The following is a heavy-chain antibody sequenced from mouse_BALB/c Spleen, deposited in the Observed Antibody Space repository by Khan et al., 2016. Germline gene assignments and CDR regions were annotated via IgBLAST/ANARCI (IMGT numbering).Heavy chain of an antibody. J-gene: IGHJ4*01. Sequence: VQLQQSGAEIVKPGASVKLSCTASAFNIKDTNMHWVKQGPEQGLEWIGRIDPANGDIKHDPKFQGKATITADTSSNTAYLQLSSLTSEDTAVYFCARGITTFAMDYWGQGTSVTVSS. CDR3: ARGITTFAMDY. CDR1: AFNIKDTN. D-gene: IGHD2-4*01. CDR2: IDPANGDI. V-gene: IGHV14-3*02.